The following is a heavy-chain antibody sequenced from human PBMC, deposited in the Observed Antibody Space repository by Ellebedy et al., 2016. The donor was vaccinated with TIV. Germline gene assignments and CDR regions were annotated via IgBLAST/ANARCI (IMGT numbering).Heavy chain of an antibody. Sequence: GESLKISCAVSGFTFRHYGMHWVRQAPGKGLEWVAVISHNGSNQYYADSVKGRFTVSRDNFKNTLYLQMNSLRMEDTAMYYCALWEGRNIGNCSVGRCRYWDYWGRGTLVTVSS. V-gene: IGHV3-30*03. CDR1: GFTFRHYG. CDR2: ISHNGSNQ. J-gene: IGHJ4*02. D-gene: IGHD2-15*01. CDR3: ALWEGRNIGNCSVGRCRYWDY.